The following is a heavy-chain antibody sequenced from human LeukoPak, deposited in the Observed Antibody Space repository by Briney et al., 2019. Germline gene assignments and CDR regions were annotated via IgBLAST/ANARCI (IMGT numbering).Heavy chain of an antibody. V-gene: IGHV4-38-2*02. CDR1: GYSISSGYY. Sequence: SETLSLTCTVSGYSISSGYYWGWIRQPPGKGLEWIGSIYDSGSTYYNPSLKSRVTISVDTSKNQFSLKLSSVTGADTAVYYCAREGRFLEWLLSHDAFDIWGQGTMVTVSS. CDR2: IYDSGST. J-gene: IGHJ3*02. CDR3: AREGRFLEWLLSHDAFDI. D-gene: IGHD3-3*01.